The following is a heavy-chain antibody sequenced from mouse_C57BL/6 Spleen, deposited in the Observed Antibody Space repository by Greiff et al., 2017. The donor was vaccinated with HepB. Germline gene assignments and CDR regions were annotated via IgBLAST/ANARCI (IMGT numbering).Heavy chain of an antibody. Sequence: EVQVVESGGDLVKPGGSLKLSCAASGFTFSSYGMSWVRQTPDKRLEWVATISSGGSYTYYTDSVKGRFTISRDNAKNTLYLQMSSLKSEDTAMYDCARHMCYYFDYCGQGTTLTVSS. V-gene: IGHV5-6*01. CDR3: ARHMCYYFDY. CDR1: GFTFSSYG. J-gene: IGHJ2*01. CDR2: ISSGGSYT.